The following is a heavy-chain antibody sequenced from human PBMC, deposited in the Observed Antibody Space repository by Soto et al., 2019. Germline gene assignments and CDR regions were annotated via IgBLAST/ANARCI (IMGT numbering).Heavy chain of an antibody. CDR1: GFTFSTYA. D-gene: IGHD3-10*01. CDR3: TKTPRSYYYYMDV. CDR2: ISGSGSDR. V-gene: IGHV3-23*01. Sequence: EVQVLESGGGLVQPGGSLRLYCVASGFTFSTYAMNWVRQAPGKGLEWVSGISGSGSDRYYADSVRGRFTISRDNSNNTLNLQMDSLRAEDTAIYYCTKTPRSYYYYMDVWGKGTTVTASS. J-gene: IGHJ6*03.